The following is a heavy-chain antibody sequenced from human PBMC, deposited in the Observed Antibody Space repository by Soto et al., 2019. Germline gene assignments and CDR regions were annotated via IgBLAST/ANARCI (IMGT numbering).Heavy chain of an antibody. Sequence: PGGSLRLSCAASGFTFSSYAMNWVRLAPGKGLEWVSVISGSGGSTYYADSVKGRFTISRDNSKNTLYLQMNSLRAEDTAVYYCARSRYSGSYRNFDYWGQGTLVTVSS. J-gene: IGHJ4*02. V-gene: IGHV3-23*01. D-gene: IGHD1-26*01. CDR1: GFTFSSYA. CDR3: ARSRYSGSYRNFDY. CDR2: ISGSGGST.